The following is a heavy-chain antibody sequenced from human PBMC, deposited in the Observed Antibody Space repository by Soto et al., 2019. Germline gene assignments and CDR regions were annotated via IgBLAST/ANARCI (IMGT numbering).Heavy chain of an antibody. CDR2: IYHSGGT. D-gene: IGHD3-22*01. V-gene: IGHV4-30-2*01. CDR1: GDSISSGGYS. J-gene: IGHJ4*02. Sequence: QLQLQESGSGLVKPSQTLSLTCAVSGDSISSGGYSWNWIRQPPGKGLEWIGYIYHSGGTDYNPSLKSRVTITVDSSNNQCSVKLSSVTAADTAVYYCARDSRSGYYLDYWGQGPLVTVSA. CDR3: ARDSRSGYYLDY.